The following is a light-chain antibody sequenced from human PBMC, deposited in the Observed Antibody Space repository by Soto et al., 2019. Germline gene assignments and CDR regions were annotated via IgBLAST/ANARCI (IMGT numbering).Light chain of an antibody. V-gene: IGKV1-39*01. J-gene: IGKJ1*01. CDR1: QSISGY. CDR2: AAS. Sequence: IPMTQSPSSLSASVGDRVTITCRASQSISGYLNWYQKKSGQAPRLLMYAASSLQSGVPSRFSGSGSGTDFTLTISSLQPDDFATYYCQQYTSYPWTFGQGTKVDIK. CDR3: QQYTSYPWT.